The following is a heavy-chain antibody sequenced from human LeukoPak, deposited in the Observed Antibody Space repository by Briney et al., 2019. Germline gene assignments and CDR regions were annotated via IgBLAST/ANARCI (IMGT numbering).Heavy chain of an antibody. V-gene: IGHV3-9*01. Sequence: PGRSLRLSCAASGFTFDDYAMHWVRQAPGKGLEWVSGISWNSGTIGYADSVKGRFTISRDNAKNSLYLQMNSLRAEDTALYYCAKAQGRSSSWFYFDYWGQGTLVTVSS. CDR2: ISWNSGTI. D-gene: IGHD6-13*01. CDR1: GFTFDDYA. CDR3: AKAQGRSSSWFYFDY. J-gene: IGHJ4*02.